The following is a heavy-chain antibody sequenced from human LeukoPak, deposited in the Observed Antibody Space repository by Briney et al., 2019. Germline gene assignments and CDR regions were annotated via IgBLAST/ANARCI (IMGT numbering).Heavy chain of an antibody. Sequence: GRSLRLSCAASGFTFSSYGMHWVRQAPGKGLEWVAVISYDGSNKYYADSVKGRFTISRDNSKNTLYLQMNSLRAEDTAVYYCAREGSDTMDFDYWGQGTLVTVSS. CDR3: AREGSDTMDFDY. D-gene: IGHD2-15*01. V-gene: IGHV3-30*03. J-gene: IGHJ4*02. CDR2: ISYDGSNK. CDR1: GFTFSSYG.